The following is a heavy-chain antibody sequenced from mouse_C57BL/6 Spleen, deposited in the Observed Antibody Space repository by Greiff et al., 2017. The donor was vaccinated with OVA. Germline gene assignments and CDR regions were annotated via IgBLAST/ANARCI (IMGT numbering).Heavy chain of an antibody. V-gene: IGHV5-4*01. Sequence: VQLKESGGGLVKPGGSLKLSCAASGFTFSSYAMSWVRQTPEKRLEWVATISDGGSYTYYPDNVKGRFTISRDNAKNNLYLQMSHLKSEDTAMYYCARDEDDYGGGAWFAYWGQGTLVTVSA. CDR2: ISDGGSYT. J-gene: IGHJ3*01. D-gene: IGHD2-4*01. CDR1: GFTFSSYA. CDR3: ARDEDDYGGGAWFAY.